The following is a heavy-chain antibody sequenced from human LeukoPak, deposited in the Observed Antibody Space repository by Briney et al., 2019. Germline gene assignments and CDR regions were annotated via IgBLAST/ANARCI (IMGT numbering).Heavy chain of an antibody. CDR1: GFTFSSYA. CDR2: IGTSGSA. V-gene: IGHV3-23*01. CDR3: AREVVVDLDY. D-gene: IGHD3-22*01. J-gene: IGHJ4*02. Sequence: GGSLRLSCAASGFTFSSYAMSWVRLAPGKGLEWVSAIGTSGSAYYADSVKGRFTISRDNSKNTLYLQMNSLRAEDTAVYYCAREVVVDLDYWGQGTLVTVSS.